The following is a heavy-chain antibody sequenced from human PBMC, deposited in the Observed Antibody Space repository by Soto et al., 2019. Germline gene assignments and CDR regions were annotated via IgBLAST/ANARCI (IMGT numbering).Heavy chain of an antibody. Sequence: AAVKVSCKASVGTFTSYAISGVRQAPGQGLEWMGGIIPIFGTANYAQKFQGRVTITADESTSTAYMELSSLRSEDTAVYYCARGRVLRYFDWLFALDAFDIWGQGTMVTVSS. V-gene: IGHV1-69*13. CDR2: IIPIFGTA. CDR3: ARGRVLRYFDWLFALDAFDI. J-gene: IGHJ3*02. CDR1: VGTFTSYA. D-gene: IGHD3-9*01.